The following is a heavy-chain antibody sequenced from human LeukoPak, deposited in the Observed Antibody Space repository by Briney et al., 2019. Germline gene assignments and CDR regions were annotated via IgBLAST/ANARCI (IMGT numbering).Heavy chain of an antibody. V-gene: IGHV3-64*01. D-gene: IGHD2-15*01. Sequence: GGSLRLSCAASGFTFSSYAMHWVRQAPGKGLEYVSAISSNGGSTYYANSVKGRSTISRDNSKNTLYLQMGSLRAEDMAAYYCARDALVVVAATPSSPNWFDPWGQGTLVTVSS. J-gene: IGHJ5*02. CDR3: ARDALVVVAATPSSPNWFDP. CDR1: GFTFSSYA. CDR2: ISSNGGST.